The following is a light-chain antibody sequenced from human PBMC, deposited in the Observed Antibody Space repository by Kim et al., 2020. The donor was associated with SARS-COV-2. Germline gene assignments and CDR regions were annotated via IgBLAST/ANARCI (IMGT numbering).Light chain of an antibody. V-gene: IGLV3-1*01. CDR2: QDS. Sequence: GSPGQTASITCSGDKLGDKYACWYQQKPGQSPVLGIYQDSKRPSGIPERFSGSNSGNTATLTISGTQAMDEADYYCQAWDSSTVVFGGGTQLTVL. CDR3: QAWDSSTVV. CDR1: KLGDKY. J-gene: IGLJ2*01.